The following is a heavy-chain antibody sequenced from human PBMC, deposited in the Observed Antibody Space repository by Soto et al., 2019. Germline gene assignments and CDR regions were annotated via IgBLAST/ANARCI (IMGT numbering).Heavy chain of an antibody. V-gene: IGHV4-4*02. D-gene: IGHD3-9*01. CDR3: ARGSGEYYDILTGYLGSIDYFDY. CDR1: SGSISSSNW. J-gene: IGHJ4*02. Sequence: QVQLQESGPGLVKPSGTLSLTCAVSSGSISSSNWWSWVRQPPGKGLEWIGEIYHSGSTNYNPSLKSRVTISVDKSKNQFSLKLSSVTAADTAVYYCARGSGEYYDILTGYLGSIDYFDYWGQGTLVTVSS. CDR2: IYHSGST.